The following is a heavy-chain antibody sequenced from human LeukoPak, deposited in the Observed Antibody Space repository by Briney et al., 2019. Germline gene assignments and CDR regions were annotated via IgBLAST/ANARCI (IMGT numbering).Heavy chain of an antibody. V-gene: IGHV3-7*05. D-gene: IGHD6-6*01. CDR2: INQDESKT. Sequence: GRSLRLSCAASGFTLSTSWMSWVRQAPGKGLEWVATINQDESKTYYVDSVRGRFTISRDNAKNSLYLQMNSLRADDTAVYFCAREYSSSARDYWGQGTLVTVSS. CDR3: AREYSSSARDY. CDR1: GFTLSTSW. J-gene: IGHJ4*02.